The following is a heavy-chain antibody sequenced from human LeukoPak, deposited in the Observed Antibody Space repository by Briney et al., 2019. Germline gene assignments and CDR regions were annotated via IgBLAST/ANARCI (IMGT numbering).Heavy chain of an antibody. Sequence: PGGSLRLSCAASGFTFSSYGMTWVRQAPGKGLEWVSYISSSSSTIYYADSVKGRFTISRDNAKNSLYLQMNSLRAEDTALYYCARADSRGYSGYGAFDIWGQGTMVTVSS. CDR1: GFTFSSYG. D-gene: IGHD5-12*01. CDR3: ARADSRGYSGYGAFDI. CDR2: ISSSSSTI. V-gene: IGHV3-48*01. J-gene: IGHJ3*02.